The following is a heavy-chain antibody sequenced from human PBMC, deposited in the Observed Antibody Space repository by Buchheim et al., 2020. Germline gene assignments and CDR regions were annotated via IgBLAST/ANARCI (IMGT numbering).Heavy chain of an antibody. CDR2: MNPNSGNT. CDR3: ARVGYCSSTSCYEFYDFWSGYYYY. D-gene: IGHD2-2*01. Sequence: QVQLVQSGAEVKKPGASVKVSCKASGYTFTSYDINWVRQATGQGLEWMGWMNPNSGNTGYAQKFQGRVTMTRKTSISTAYMELSSLRSEDTAVYYCARVGYCSSTSCYEFYDFWSGYYYYWGQGTL. CDR1: GYTFTSYD. J-gene: IGHJ4*02. V-gene: IGHV1-8*01.